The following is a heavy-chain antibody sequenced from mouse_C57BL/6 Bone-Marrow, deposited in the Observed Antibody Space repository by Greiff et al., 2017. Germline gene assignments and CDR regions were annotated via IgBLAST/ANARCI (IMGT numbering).Heavy chain of an antibody. D-gene: IGHD2-5*01. V-gene: IGHV1-80*01. Sequence: SGAELVKPGASVKISCKASGYAFSSYWMNWVKQRPGKGLEWIGQIYPGEGDSNYNGKFKGKATLTADKTSSTAYIQLSSLTSEDSAVYFCARSAYYSNYGFAYWGQGTLVTVSA. CDR2: IYPGEGDS. CDR3: ARSAYYSNYGFAY. CDR1: GYAFSSYW. J-gene: IGHJ3*01.